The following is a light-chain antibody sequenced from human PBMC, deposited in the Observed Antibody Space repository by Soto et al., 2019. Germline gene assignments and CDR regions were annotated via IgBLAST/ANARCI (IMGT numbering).Light chain of an antibody. Sequence: IQMAQSPSTLSASVGDRVTITCRASQSISSWLAWYQQKPGKAPKLLIYDASSLESGVPSRFSGSGSGTEFTLTISSLQSDDFATYYCQQYNTYSGTFGQGTKVEIK. V-gene: IGKV1-5*01. CDR2: DAS. CDR3: QQYNTYSGT. J-gene: IGKJ1*01. CDR1: QSISSW.